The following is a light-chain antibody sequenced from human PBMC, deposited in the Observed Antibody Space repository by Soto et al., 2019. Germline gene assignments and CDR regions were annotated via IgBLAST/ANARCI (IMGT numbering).Light chain of an antibody. CDR1: SSDVLKYNL. Sequence: QSALTQPASVSGSPGQSITISCTGTSSDVLKYNLVSWYQQHPGQAPKLMIYEGTMRPSGVSNRFSGSKSGNTASLTISGLQAEDEADYYCCAYAGSSTVVFGGGTQLTVL. V-gene: IGLV2-23*01. CDR2: EGT. CDR3: CAYAGSSTVV. J-gene: IGLJ2*01.